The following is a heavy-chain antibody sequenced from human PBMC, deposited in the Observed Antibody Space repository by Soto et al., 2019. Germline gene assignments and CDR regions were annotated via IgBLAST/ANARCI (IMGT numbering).Heavy chain of an antibody. D-gene: IGHD2-15*01. Sequence: EVQLLESGGGSVKPGGSLRLSCAASGFTFSKYAMSWVRLAPGKGLEWVSSISANGGITDYADSVKGRFTISRDNFQNILSLQMDSLRGDATALYFCAKDKYTDSVRKVWFFDYWGRGTLVTVSS. CDR1: GFTFSKYA. CDR3: AKDKYTDSVRKVWFFDY. J-gene: IGHJ2*01. V-gene: IGHV3-23*01. CDR2: ISANGGIT.